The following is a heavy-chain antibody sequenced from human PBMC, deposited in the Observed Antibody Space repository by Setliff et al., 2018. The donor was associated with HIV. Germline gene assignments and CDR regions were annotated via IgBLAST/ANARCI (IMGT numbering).Heavy chain of an antibody. D-gene: IGHD3-16*01. Sequence: ASVKVSCKTSGYNFKEHHVHWVRQAPGQGLEWMGWMSTYSGNTDYAQNVQGRFTMTSDTSTTTAYMELRNLRSNDSAVYYCARTVKTTLGDLLSPYYYYMDLWGKGTTVTVS. V-gene: IGHV1-18*04. CDR1: GYNFKEHH. CDR3: ARTVKTTLGDLLSPYYYYMDL. CDR2: MSTYSGNT. J-gene: IGHJ6*03.